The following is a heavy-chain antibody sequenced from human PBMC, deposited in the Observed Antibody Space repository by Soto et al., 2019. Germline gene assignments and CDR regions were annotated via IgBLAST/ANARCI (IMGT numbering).Heavy chain of an antibody. CDR1: GYGFTSYW. J-gene: IGHJ6*02. CDR3: ATGIAVAGYYYYGMDV. D-gene: IGHD6-19*01. CDR2: IYPGDSDT. Sequence: PGESLKISCKGSGYGFTSYWIGWVRQMPGKGLEWMGIIYPGDSDTRYSPSFQGQVTISADKSISTAYLQWSSLKASDTAMYYCATGIAVAGYYYYGMDVWGQGTTVTVSS. V-gene: IGHV5-51*01.